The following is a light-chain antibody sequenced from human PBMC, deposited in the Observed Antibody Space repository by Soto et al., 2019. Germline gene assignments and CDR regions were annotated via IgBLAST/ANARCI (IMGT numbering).Light chain of an antibody. CDR1: QSVSSSY. CDR2: GAS. V-gene: IGKV3-20*01. CDR3: QQYGSPPGT. Sequence: EIVLTQSPGTLSLSPGERATLSCRASQSVSSSYLAWYQPKPGQAPRLLIYGASSRATGIPDRFSGSGSGTDFTRTISRLEPEDFEAYYCQQYGSPPGTCGGGTKVEIK. J-gene: IGKJ4*01.